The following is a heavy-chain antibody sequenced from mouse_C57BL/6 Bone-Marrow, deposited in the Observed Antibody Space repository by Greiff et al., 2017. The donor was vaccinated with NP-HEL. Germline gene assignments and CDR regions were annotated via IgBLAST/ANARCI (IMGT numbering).Heavy chain of an antibody. CDR1: GYAFSSSW. V-gene: IGHV1-82*01. CDR2: IYPGDGDT. Sequence: LQQSGPELVKPGASVKISCKASGYAFSSSWMNWVKQRPGKGLEWIGRIYPGDGDTNYNGKFKGKATPTADKSSSTAYMQLSSLTSEDSAVYFCARWSYYSKDYAMDYWGQGTSVTVSS. D-gene: IGHD2-5*01. J-gene: IGHJ4*01. CDR3: ARWSYYSKDYAMDY.